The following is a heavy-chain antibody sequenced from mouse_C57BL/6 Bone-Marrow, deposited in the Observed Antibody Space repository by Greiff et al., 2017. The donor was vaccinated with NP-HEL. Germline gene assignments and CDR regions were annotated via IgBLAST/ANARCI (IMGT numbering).Heavy chain of an antibody. CDR3: TTEGWDYRYYYAMDY. J-gene: IGHJ4*01. CDR2: IDPETDGT. V-gene: IGHV1-15*01. D-gene: IGHD3-3*01. CDR1: GYTFTDYE. Sequence: VQLQQSGAELVRPGASVTLSCKASGYTFTDYEMHWVKQTPVHGLEWIGAIDPETDGTAYNQKFKGKAILTADKSSSTAYMELRSLTSEDSAVYYCTTEGWDYRYYYAMDYWGQGTSVTVSS.